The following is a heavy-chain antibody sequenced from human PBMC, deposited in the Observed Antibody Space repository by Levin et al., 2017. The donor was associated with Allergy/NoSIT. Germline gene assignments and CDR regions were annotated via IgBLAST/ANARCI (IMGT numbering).Heavy chain of an antibody. Sequence: SETLSLTCTVSGGSISSGGYYWSWIRQHPGKGLEWIGYIYYSGSPSSTPSLKSRVTISVDTSKNQFSLKLSSVTAADTAVYYCARAEVRITMVRGVQNDAFDIWGQGTMVTVSS. CDR3: ARAEVRITMVRGVQNDAFDI. V-gene: IGHV4-31*03. CDR1: GGSISSGGYY. J-gene: IGHJ3*02. CDR2: IYYSGSP. D-gene: IGHD3-10*01.